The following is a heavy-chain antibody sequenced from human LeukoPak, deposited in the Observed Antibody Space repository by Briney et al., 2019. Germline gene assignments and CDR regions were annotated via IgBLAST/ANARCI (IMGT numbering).Heavy chain of an antibody. Sequence: SETLSLTCTVSGDPVSRGSYYWSWIRQPPGKELEWIGYVYHTGSTNYNPSLKSRVTISVDTSKHEFSLKMTSVTAADTAVYYCAGGFASGWYSRYDPWGQGTLVTVSS. CDR1: GDPVSRGSYY. V-gene: IGHV4-61*01. CDR3: AGGFASGWYSRYDP. J-gene: IGHJ5*02. D-gene: IGHD6-19*01. CDR2: VYHTGST.